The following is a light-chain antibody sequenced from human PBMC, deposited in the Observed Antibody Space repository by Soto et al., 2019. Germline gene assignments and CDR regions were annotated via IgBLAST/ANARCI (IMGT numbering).Light chain of an antibody. J-gene: IGKJ4*01. CDR3: QQRSNWPPLT. CDR2: DAS. CDR1: QSVSSY. Sequence: EIVLTQSPATLSLSSGERATLSCRASQSVSSYLAWYQQKPGQAPRLLIYDASNRVTGIPARFSGSGSGTDFTLTISSLEPEDFAIYYCQQRSNWPPLTFGGGTKVDIK. V-gene: IGKV3-11*01.